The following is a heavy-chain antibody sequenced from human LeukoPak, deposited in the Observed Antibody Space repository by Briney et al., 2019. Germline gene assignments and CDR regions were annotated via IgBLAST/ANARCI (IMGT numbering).Heavy chain of an antibody. Sequence: GGSLRLSCAASGFTFTNYAMTWVRQAPGKGLEWVSVIGGSGGGTYYADSVKGRFTISRDNSRNTLYLQMNSLRAEDTAVYYCAKDERVCGSASCYIDCWGQGTLVTVFS. CDR1: GFTFTNYA. CDR2: IGGSGGGT. D-gene: IGHD2-2*02. J-gene: IGHJ4*02. V-gene: IGHV3-23*01. CDR3: AKDERVCGSASCYIDC.